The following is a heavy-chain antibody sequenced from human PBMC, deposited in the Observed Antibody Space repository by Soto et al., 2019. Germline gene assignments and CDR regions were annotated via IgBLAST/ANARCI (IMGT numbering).Heavy chain of an antibody. CDR2: INTNTGNP. Sequence: GASVKASCKASGYTFTSYAMNWVRQAPGQGLEWMGWINTNTGNPTYAQGFTGRFVFSLDTSVSTAYLQICSLKAEDTAVYYCARSGVRRSWPIYYYYYGMDVWGQGTTVTVSS. CDR1: GYTFTSYA. V-gene: IGHV7-4-1*01. CDR3: ARSGVRRSWPIYYYYYGMDV. D-gene: IGHD6-13*01. J-gene: IGHJ6*02.